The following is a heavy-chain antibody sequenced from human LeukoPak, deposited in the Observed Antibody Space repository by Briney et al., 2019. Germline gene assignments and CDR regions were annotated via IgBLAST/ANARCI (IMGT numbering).Heavy chain of an antibody. V-gene: IGHV3-33*01. D-gene: IGHD3-22*01. CDR3: ARAAYDNSGYLTL. CDR1: GFTFSSYG. Sequence: PGRSLRLSCVASGFTFSSYGMHWVRQASGKGLEWVAVIWYDGTNKYYADSVKGRFTISRDSSKNTLYLQMNSLRAEDTAIYYCARAAYDNSGYLTLWGQGTLVTVSS. J-gene: IGHJ4*02. CDR2: IWYDGTNK.